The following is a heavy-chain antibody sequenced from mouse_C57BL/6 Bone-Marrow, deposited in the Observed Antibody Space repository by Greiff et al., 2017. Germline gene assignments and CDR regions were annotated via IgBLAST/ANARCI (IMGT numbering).Heavy chain of an antibody. V-gene: IGHV3-6*01. D-gene: IGHD1-1*01. CDR3: ARGTTVDDFDY. Sequence: VQLQESGPGLVKPSQSLSLTCSVTGYSITSGYYWNWIRQFPGNKLEWMGYISYDGSNNYNPSLKNRISITRDTSKNQFFLKLNSVTTEDTATYYIARGTTVDDFDYWGQGTTLTVSS. J-gene: IGHJ2*01. CDR1: GYSITSGYY. CDR2: ISYDGSN.